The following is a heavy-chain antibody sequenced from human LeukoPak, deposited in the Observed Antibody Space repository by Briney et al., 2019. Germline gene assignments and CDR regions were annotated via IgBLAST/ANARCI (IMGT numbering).Heavy chain of an antibody. V-gene: IGHV1-18*01. Sequence: ASVKVSCKASGYTFTSYGISWVRQASGQGLEWMGWISAYNGNTNYAQKLQGRVTMTTDTSTSTAYMELRSLRSDDTAVYYCAREHCSSTSCYAYYYGMDVWGQGTTVTVSS. J-gene: IGHJ6*02. CDR2: ISAYNGNT. D-gene: IGHD2-2*01. CDR3: AREHCSSTSCYAYYYGMDV. CDR1: GYTFTSYG.